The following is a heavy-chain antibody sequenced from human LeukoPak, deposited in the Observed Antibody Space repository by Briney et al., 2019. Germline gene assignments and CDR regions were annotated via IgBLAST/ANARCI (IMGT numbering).Heavy chain of an antibody. D-gene: IGHD6-13*01. CDR1: GGSISSYY. V-gene: IGHV4-59*01. J-gene: IGHJ6*02. CDR3: ARDFYSSSWYHGMDV. Sequence: PSETLSLTCTVSGGSISSYYWSWIRQPPGKGLEWIGYIYYSGSTNYNPSLKSRVTISVDTSKNQFSLKLSSVTAADTAVYYCARDFYSSSWYHGMDVWGQGTTVTVSS. CDR2: IYYSGST.